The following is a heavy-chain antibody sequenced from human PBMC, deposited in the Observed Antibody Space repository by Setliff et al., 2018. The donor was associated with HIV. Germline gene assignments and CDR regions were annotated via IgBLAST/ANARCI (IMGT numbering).Heavy chain of an antibody. J-gene: IGHJ5*02. Sequence: KPSETLSLTCTVSGGSISSGSYYWSWIRQPAGKGLEWIGHIYTSGSTNYNPSLESRVTISVDTSKNQFSLKLRSVTASDTAVYYCATYADRESNRFDPWGQGILVTVSS. CDR2: IYTSGST. CDR3: ATYADRESNRFDP. D-gene: IGHD3-10*01. V-gene: IGHV4-61*09. CDR1: GGSISSGSYY.